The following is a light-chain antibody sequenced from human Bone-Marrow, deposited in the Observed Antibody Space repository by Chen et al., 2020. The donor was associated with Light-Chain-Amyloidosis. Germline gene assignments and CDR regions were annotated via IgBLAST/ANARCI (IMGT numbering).Light chain of an antibody. J-gene: IGLJ2*01. CDR2: SAT. Sequence: SYELTQPRSVSVSPGQTARITCSGDDLPTKYAYWYQQKPGQAPVLLTHSATERPSGICERVSGSSSGTTATLTISGVQAEDEADYHCQSAEISGTYEVIFGGGTKLTVL. CDR1: DLPTKY. V-gene: IGLV3-25*03. CDR3: QSAEISGTYEVI.